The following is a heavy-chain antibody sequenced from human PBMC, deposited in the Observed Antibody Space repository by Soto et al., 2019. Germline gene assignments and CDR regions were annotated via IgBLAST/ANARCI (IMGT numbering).Heavy chain of an antibody. CDR3: ARLTKVTFPDFEY. D-gene: IGHD4-17*01. Sequence: GGSLRLSCAASGFTFSRYWMHWVRQAPGKGLVWVSRINSDGSSTTYADSVKGRFTISRDNAKNTLYLQMNSLRVEDTAVYYCARLTKVTFPDFEYWGQGTLVTVSS. CDR2: INSDGSST. CDR1: GFTFSRYW. J-gene: IGHJ4*02. V-gene: IGHV3-74*01.